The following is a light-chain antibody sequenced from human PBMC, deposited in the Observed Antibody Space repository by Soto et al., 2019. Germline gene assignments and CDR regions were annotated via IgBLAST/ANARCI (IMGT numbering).Light chain of an antibody. Sequence: DIQMTQSPSAVSASVADVVTITFLSSQNIWRLLAWYQQKPGKAPELLIYDASSLQSGVPPRFSGSGSGTDFTLTISSLQPGDFATYYCEQAGSFPITFGQGTRLEIK. CDR2: DAS. CDR3: EQAGSFPIT. CDR1: QNIWRL. V-gene: IGKV1-12*01. J-gene: IGKJ5*01.